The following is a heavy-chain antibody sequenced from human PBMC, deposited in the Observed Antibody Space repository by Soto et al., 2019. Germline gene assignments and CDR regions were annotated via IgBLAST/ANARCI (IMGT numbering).Heavy chain of an antibody. CDR1: GESFSGYY. CDR3: AREHGSYFYYYGMDV. Sequence: QVQLQQWGAGLLKPSETLSLTCAVYGESFSGYYWSWIRQPPGKGLEWIGKIDHSGSTNYNPSLKSPGTITVDTSKNQVSPKLGFGDAPDTAVYYCAREHGSYFYYYGMDVWSQGTTVTVSS. CDR2: IDHSGST. J-gene: IGHJ6*02. D-gene: IGHD1-1*01. V-gene: IGHV4-34*01.